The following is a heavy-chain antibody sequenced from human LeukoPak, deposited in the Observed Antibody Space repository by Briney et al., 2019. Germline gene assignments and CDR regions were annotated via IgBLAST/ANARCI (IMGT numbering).Heavy chain of an antibody. CDR1: GFTFSSYA. Sequence: GGSLRLSCAASGFTFSSYAMSWVRQAPGKGLEWVSCISGSGGNTYYADSVKGRFTISRDNSKSTPYLQMNSLRAEDTAVYYCAKGVWDNWKDPPQSYYFDYWGQGTLVTVSS. CDR3: AKGVWDNWKDPPQSYYFDY. D-gene: IGHD1-20*01. V-gene: IGHV3-23*01. CDR2: ISGSGGNT. J-gene: IGHJ4*02.